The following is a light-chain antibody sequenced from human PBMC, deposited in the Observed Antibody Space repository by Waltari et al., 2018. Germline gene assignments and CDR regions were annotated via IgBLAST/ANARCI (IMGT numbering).Light chain of an antibody. J-gene: IGKJ4*01. CDR3: QQYYNAPLT. Sequence: DIVMTQFPASLALSPGEGATINCKSSQSVLHSSNNKNYLAWYQQKPGQPPNLLIYWASTRESGVPDRFSGSGSGTDFTLTISSLQAEDVAVYYCQQYYNAPLTFGGGTKVEIK. CDR1: QSVLHSSNNKNY. CDR2: WAS. V-gene: IGKV4-1*01.